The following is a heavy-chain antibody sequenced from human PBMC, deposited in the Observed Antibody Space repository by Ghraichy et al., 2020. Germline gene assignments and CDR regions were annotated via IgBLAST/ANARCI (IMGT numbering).Heavy chain of an antibody. Sequence: GGSLRLSCAASGFTFSSHWMHWVRQAPGKGLVWVSRINSDGITTNYADSVKGRFTISRDNAKNTLYLQLNSLRVEDSAVYYCARQGDGLDFWGQGTTVTVSS. D-gene: IGHD1-26*01. V-gene: IGHV3-74*01. CDR1: GFTFSSHW. J-gene: IGHJ6*02. CDR3: ARQGDGLDF. CDR2: INSDGITT.